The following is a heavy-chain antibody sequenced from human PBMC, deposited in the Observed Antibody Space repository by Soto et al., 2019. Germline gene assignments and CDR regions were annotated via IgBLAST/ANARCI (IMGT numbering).Heavy chain of an antibody. J-gene: IGHJ4*02. V-gene: IGHV3-7*02. CDR1: GFTFSSYW. CDR3: AXAXGADKEDY. Sequence: EVQLVESGGGLVQPGGSLRLSCAASGFTFSSYWMSWVRQAPGKGLEWVANIKEDGSERYYVDSVKGRFIISRDNAKNXXXXXXXXLXXXXXXXYXXAXAXGADKEDYWGQGTLVTVSS. CDR2: IKEDGSER.